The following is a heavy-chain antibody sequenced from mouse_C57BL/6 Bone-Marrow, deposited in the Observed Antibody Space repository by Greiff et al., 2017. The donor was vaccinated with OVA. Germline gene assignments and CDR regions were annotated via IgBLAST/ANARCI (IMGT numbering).Heavy chain of an antibody. CDR1: GYTFTSYG. CDR2: IYPRSGNT. V-gene: IGHV1-81*01. CDR3: ASRDLFYWYFDD. J-gene: IGHJ1*03. Sequence: QVQLKQSGAELARPGASVKLSCKASGYTFTSYGISWVKQRTGQGLEWIGEIYPRSGNTYYNEKFKGKATLTADKSSSTAYMELRSLTSEDSAVYCGASRDLFYWYFDDWGTGTTVTVSS.